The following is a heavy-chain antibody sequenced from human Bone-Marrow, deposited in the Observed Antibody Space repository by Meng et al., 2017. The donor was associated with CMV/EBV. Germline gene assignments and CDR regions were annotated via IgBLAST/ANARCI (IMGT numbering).Heavy chain of an antibody. J-gene: IGHJ3*02. Sequence: SLKISCAASGFIFRSYAMHWVRQAPGKGLEWVAVISNDGTNKYYADSVKGRFTISRDNSKNTLYLQMNSLRAEDTAVYYCARVDGATTYTLYAFDIWGQGTMVTVSS. CDR1: GFIFRSYA. D-gene: IGHD3-16*01. CDR3: ARVDGATTYTLYAFDI. V-gene: IGHV3-30*04. CDR2: ISNDGTNK.